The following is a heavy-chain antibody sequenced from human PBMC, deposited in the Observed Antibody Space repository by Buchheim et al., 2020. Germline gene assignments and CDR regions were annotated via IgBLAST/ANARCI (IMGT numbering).Heavy chain of an antibody. CDR2: INATAGTT. D-gene: IGHD6-6*01. V-gene: IGHV3-23*01. CDR1: GFTFSSYA. Sequence: EVHVLESGGGLVQPGGSLRLSCAASGFTFSSYAMRWVRQAPGKGLESVSVINATAGTTGYADSVKGRFIISRDNSKNTLYLQMNSLKAEDTAIYYCVSDIASRLGVDYWGQRTL. CDR3: VSDIASRLGVDY. J-gene: IGHJ4*02.